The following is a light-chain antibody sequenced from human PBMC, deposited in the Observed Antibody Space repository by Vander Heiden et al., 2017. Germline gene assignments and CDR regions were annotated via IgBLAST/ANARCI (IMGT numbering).Light chain of an antibody. Sequence: QTVVTQESSFSVSPGGTVTLTCGLSSGSVSTSYYPSWYQQTPGQAQRTLVYNTNTRSSGVPDRFSGSILGNKAALTITGAQADDESEYYCVLYMNSGIVFGGGTKLTVL. CDR1: SGSVSTSYY. CDR2: NTN. CDR3: VLYMNSGIV. J-gene: IGLJ2*01. V-gene: IGLV8-61*01.